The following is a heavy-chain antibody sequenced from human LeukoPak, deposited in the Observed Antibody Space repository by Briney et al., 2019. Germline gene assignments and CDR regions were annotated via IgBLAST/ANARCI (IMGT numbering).Heavy chain of an antibody. CDR2: ISGSGGST. CDR3: AKVPYDYVWGSFDP. Sequence: GGSLRLSCAASGLTFSSYAMSWVRQAPGKGREWVSAISGSGGSTYYADSVKGRFTISRDNSKNTLYLQMNSLRAEDTAVYYCAKVPYDYVWGSFDPWGQGTLVTVSS. J-gene: IGHJ5*02. D-gene: IGHD3-16*01. V-gene: IGHV3-23*01. CDR1: GLTFSSYA.